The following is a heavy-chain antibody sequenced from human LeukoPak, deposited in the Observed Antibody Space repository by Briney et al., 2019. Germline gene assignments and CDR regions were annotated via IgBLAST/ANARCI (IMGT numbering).Heavy chain of an antibody. J-gene: IGHJ4*02. CDR1: GYSISSGYY. V-gene: IGHV4-38-2*02. CDR2: MYHSGST. D-gene: IGHD4-17*01. Sequence: ASETLSLTRTVSGYSISSGYYWGWIRQPPGRGLEWIGNMYHSGSTYYNPSLKSRVTISVDTSKNQFSLKLRSVTAADTAVYYCARVTVGYFDYWGQGTLVTVSS. CDR3: ARVTVGYFDY.